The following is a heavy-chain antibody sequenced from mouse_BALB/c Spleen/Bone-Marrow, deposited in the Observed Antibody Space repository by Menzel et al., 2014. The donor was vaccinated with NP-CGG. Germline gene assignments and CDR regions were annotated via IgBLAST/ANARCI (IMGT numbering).Heavy chain of an antibody. D-gene: IGHD1-1*01. CDR2: IYPGDGDT. J-gene: IGHJ2*01. CDR3: ARDYGSSYGGVDY. V-gene: IGHV1-82*01. CDR1: GYAFSSSW. Sequence: QVQLQQSGPELVKPGASVKISCKASGYAFSSSWMNWVKQRPGQGLEWIGRIYPGDGDTNYNGKFKGKATLTADKSSSTAYTQLSSLTSVDSAVYFCARDYGSSYGGVDYWGQGTTLTVSS.